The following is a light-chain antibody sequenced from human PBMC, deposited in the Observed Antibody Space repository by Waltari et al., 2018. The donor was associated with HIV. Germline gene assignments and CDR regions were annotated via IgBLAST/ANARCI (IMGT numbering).Light chain of an antibody. CDR1: SSDVGGYKY. Sequence: QSALTQPRSVSGSPGQSVTISCTGTSSDVGGYKYVSWYQQHPGKAPKLMIYDVSTRPSGVPDRFSGSKSGNPASLTISGLQAEDEADYYCCSYAGSYNFVFGTGTKVTVL. V-gene: IGLV2-11*01. CDR3: CSYAGSYNFV. CDR2: DVS. J-gene: IGLJ1*01.